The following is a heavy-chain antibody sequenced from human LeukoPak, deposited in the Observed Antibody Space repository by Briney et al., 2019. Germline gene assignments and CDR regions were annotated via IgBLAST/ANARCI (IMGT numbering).Heavy chain of an antibody. J-gene: IGHJ4*02. CDR3: ARLYDFWSGYYRDY. Sequence: GGSLRLSCAVSGFTFTSYWMNWVRQAPGKGLEWVASIKYDGSEKSYVDSVKGRFTISRDNAKNSLYLQMNSLRAEDTAVYYCARLYDFWSGYYRDYWGQGTLVTVSS. CDR1: GFTFTSYW. D-gene: IGHD3-3*01. V-gene: IGHV3-7*01. CDR2: IKYDGSEK.